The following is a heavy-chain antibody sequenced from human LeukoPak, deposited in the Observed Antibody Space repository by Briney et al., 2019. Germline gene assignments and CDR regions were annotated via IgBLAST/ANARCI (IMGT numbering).Heavy chain of an antibody. D-gene: IGHD4-23*01. CDR2: IWYDGSNM. J-gene: IGHJ4*02. V-gene: IGHV3-33*08. Sequence: GGSLRLSCAASGFTFSSYAMSWVRQAPGKGLEWVAVIWYDGSNMYYADSVKGRFTISRDNSKNTLYLQMNSLRAEDTAVYYCARDVLMNDYGGNSGVSNYFDYWGQGTLVTVSS. CDR1: GFTFSSYA. CDR3: ARDVLMNDYGGNSGVSNYFDY.